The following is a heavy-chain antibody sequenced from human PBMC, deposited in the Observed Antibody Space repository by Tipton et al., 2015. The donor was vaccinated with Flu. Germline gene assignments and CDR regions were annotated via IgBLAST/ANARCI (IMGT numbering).Heavy chain of an antibody. V-gene: IGHV1-2*02. Sequence: QSGAEVKKPGASVKVSCKASGYTFTSYDINWVRQATGQGLEWMGWINPNSGGTNYAQKFQGRVTMTRDTSISTAYMELSRLRSDDTAVYYCAMAYYDFWSGYSLGYWGQGTLVTVSS. CDR1: GYTFTSYD. CDR3: AMAYYDFWSGYSLGY. CDR2: INPNSGGT. D-gene: IGHD3-3*01. J-gene: IGHJ4*02.